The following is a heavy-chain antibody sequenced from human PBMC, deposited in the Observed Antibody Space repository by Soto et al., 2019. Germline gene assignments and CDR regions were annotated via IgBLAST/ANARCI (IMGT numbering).Heavy chain of an antibody. CDR1: GFTFSSYG. D-gene: IGHD2-2*01. Sequence: GSLRLSCAASGFTFSSYGMHWVRQAPGKGLEWVAVISYDGSNKYYADSVKGRFTISRDNSKNTLYLQMNSLRAEDTAVYYCAKDSSVYQLLWSFDYWGQGTLVTVSS. CDR3: AKDSSVYQLLWSFDY. CDR2: ISYDGSNK. J-gene: IGHJ4*02. V-gene: IGHV3-30*18.